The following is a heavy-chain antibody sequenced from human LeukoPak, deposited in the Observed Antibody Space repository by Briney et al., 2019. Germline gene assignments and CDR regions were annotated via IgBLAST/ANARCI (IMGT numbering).Heavy chain of an antibody. Sequence: GRSLRLSCAASGFTFSSYAMHWVRQAPGKGLEWVAVISDDGSNKYYADSVKGRFTISRDNSKNTLYLQMNSLRAEDTAVYYCARDSISYWAYDMDVWGKGTTVTVSS. V-gene: IGHV3-30*04. CDR2: ISDDGSNK. D-gene: IGHD2-8*02. CDR1: GFTFSSYA. CDR3: ARDSISYWAYDMDV. J-gene: IGHJ6*03.